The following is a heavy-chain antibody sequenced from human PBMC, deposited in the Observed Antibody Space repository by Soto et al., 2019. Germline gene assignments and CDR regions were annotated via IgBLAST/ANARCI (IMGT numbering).Heavy chain of an antibody. CDR1: GDSVSSGDYY. CDR3: ARVPIDTYMIYWSDP. V-gene: IGHV4-61*08. J-gene: IGHJ5*02. D-gene: IGHD3-16*01. CDR2: IYFSGRT. Sequence: ETLSLTCTVSGDSVSSGDYYWTWIRQPPGKGLEWVGHIYFSGRTNYIPSLESRVTISLDTSKNQFSLKLTSVTAADTAVYYCARVPIDTYMIYWSDPWGQGTLVTVSS.